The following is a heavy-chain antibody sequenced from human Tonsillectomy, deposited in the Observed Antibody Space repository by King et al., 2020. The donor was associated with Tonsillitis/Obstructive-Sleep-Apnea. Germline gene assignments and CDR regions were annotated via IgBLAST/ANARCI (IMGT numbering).Heavy chain of an antibody. Sequence: QLQESGPGLVKPSETLSLTCTVSGGSISSYYWSWIRQPPGKGLEWIGYIYYSGSTKYNPSLKSRVTISVDTSKNQFSLKLSSVTAADTAVYYCARAPISYCSSTSCYSGWFDPWGQGTLVTVSS. D-gene: IGHD2-2*02. V-gene: IGHV4-59*01. J-gene: IGHJ5*02. CDR1: GGSISSYY. CDR3: ARAPISYCSSTSCYSGWFDP. CDR2: IYYSGST.